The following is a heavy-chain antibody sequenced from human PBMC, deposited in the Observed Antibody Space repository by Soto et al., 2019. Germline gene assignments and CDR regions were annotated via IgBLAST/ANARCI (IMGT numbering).Heavy chain of an antibody. V-gene: IGHV1-18*04. CDR3: ARGGQQLVGYYYYYGMDV. Sequence: ASVKVSCKASGYTFTSYGISWVRQSPGQGLEWMGWISAYNGNTNYAQKLQGRVTMTTDTSTSTAYMELRSLRSDDTAVYYCARGGQQLVGYYYYYGMDVWGQGTTVTVSS. D-gene: IGHD6-13*01. CDR2: ISAYNGNT. CDR1: GYTFTSYG. J-gene: IGHJ6*02.